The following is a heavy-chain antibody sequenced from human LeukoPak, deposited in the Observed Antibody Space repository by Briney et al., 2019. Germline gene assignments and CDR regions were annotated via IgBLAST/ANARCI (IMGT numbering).Heavy chain of an antibody. CDR1: GYTFTSYG. CDR2: ISAYNGNK. J-gene: IGHJ4*02. Sequence: ASVKVSCKASGYTFTSYGISWVRQAPGQGLEWMGWISAYNGNKNYAQKLQCSVTMTTDTSTSTAYMELRSLRSDDTAVYYCARDGVVVPAAIPFDYWGQGTLVTVSS. D-gene: IGHD2-2*02. V-gene: IGHV1-18*01. CDR3: ARDGVVVPAAIPFDY.